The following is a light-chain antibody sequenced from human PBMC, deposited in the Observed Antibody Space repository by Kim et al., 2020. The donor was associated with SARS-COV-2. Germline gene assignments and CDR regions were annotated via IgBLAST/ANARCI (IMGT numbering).Light chain of an antibody. CDR2: EDN. CDR1: SGSIASNY. J-gene: IGLJ2*01. V-gene: IGLV6-57*04. CDR3: QSYDSSTMV. Sequence: NFMLTQPHSVSESPGKTITISCTRSSGSIASNYVQWYQQRPGSAPTTVIYEDNQRPSGVPDRFSGSIDSSSNSASLTISGLNTEDEADYYCQSYDSSTMVFGGGTQLTVL.